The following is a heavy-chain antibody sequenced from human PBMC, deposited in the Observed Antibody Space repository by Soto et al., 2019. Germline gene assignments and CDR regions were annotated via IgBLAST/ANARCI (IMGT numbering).Heavy chain of an antibody. J-gene: IGHJ4*02. Sequence: SSVKVSCKASGYTFTSYYMHWVRQAPGQGLEWMGWINPSCGSASYAQKFQGRVTMTRDTSTSTAYMELSSLKSEDTAVDYCASGNGGPFDHWGRGTLVTVSS. CDR3: ASGNGGPFDH. V-gene: IGHV1-46*01. CDR2: INPSCGSA. D-gene: IGHD2-15*01. CDR1: GYTFTSYY.